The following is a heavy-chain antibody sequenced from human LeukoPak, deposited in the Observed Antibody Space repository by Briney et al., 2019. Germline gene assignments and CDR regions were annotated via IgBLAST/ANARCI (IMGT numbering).Heavy chain of an antibody. V-gene: IGHV4-59*01. CDR3: ARGIPYYDFWSGLDY. CDR2: IYYSGST. CDR1: GGSISSYY. J-gene: IGHJ4*02. Sequence: PSETLSLTCTVSGGSISSYYWSWIRQPPGKGLEWLGYIYYSGSTNYNPSLKSRVTISVDTSKNQFSLKLSSVTAADTAVYYCARGIPYYDFWSGLDYWGQGTLVTVFS. D-gene: IGHD3-3*01.